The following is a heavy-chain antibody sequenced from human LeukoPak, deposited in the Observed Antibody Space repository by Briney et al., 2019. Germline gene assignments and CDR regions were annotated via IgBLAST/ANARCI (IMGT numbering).Heavy chain of an antibody. Sequence: GGSLRLSCAASGFTFRTYAMSWVRQTPGKGLDWVSVTSGSGGSTSYADSVKGRFTISRDNAKNTLYLQMNSLRAEDTAVYYCARDSVALDYWGQGTLVTVSS. CDR2: TSGSGGST. CDR1: GFTFRTYA. V-gene: IGHV3-23*01. J-gene: IGHJ4*02. CDR3: ARDSVALDY. D-gene: IGHD6-19*01.